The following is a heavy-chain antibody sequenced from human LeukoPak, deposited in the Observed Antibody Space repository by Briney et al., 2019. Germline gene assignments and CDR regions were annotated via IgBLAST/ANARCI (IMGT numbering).Heavy chain of an antibody. Sequence: SETLSLTCTVSGYSISSGYYWGWIRQPPGKGLEWIGCIYHSGSTYYNPSLKSRVTISVDTSKNQFSLKLSSVTAADTAVYYCASLGFPGYYYYYMDVWGKGTTVTVSS. CDR3: ASLGFPGYYYYYMDV. J-gene: IGHJ6*03. CDR1: GYSISSGYY. V-gene: IGHV4-38-2*02. CDR2: IYHSGST.